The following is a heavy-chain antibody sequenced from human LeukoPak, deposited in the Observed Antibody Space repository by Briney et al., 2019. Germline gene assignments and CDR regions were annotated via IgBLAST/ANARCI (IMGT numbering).Heavy chain of an antibody. Sequence: PSETLSLTCTVSGGSIISSNLYYWAWIRQPPGKGLEWIGNIYYSGSTYYNPSLTSRVTMSVDTSKNQFSLNPTPVTTADTAVYYCARSYGAGRLHNWLDPWGQGTLVTVSS. J-gene: IGHJ5*02. CDR2: IYYSGST. CDR3: ARSYGAGRLHNWLDP. V-gene: IGHV4-39*01. D-gene: IGHD3-10*01. CDR1: GGSIISSNLYY.